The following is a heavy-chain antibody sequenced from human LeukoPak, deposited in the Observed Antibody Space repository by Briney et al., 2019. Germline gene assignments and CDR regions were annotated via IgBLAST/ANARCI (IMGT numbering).Heavy chain of an antibody. CDR1: GGTFSSYA. V-gene: IGHV1-69*13. CDR3: ARGNKKRNPQPFPLHFDY. D-gene: IGHD1-14*01. CDR2: IIPIFGTA. Sequence: SVKVSCKASGGTFSSYAISWVRQAPGQGLEWMGGIIPIFGTANYAQKFQGRVTITADESTSTAYMELSSLRSEDTAVYFCARGNKKRNPQPFPLHFDYWGQGTLVTVSS. J-gene: IGHJ4*02.